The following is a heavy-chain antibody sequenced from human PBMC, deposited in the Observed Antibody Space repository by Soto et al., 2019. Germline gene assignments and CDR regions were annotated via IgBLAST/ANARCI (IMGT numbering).Heavy chain of an antibody. J-gene: IGHJ3*02. CDR2: ISYDGSDK. CDR3: AKGAPSPTQHTFDI. Sequence: QVHLVESGGGVVQPGRSLRLSCAASGFSFSSYDMHWVRQAPGKGLEWVAMISYDGSDKYFSDSVKGRLTISRDNSKNTVSLEMKSRRTKDTAAYYCAKGAPSPTQHTFDIWGQGRMCTVSS. V-gene: IGHV3-30*18. CDR1: GFSFSSYD.